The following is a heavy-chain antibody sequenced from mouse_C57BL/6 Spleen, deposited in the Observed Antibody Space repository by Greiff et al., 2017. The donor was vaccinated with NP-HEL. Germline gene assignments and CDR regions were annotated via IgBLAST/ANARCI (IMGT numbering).Heavy chain of an antibody. V-gene: IGHV1-50*01. Sequence: QVQLQQPGAELVKPGASVKLSCKASGYTFTSYWMQWVKQRPGQGLEWIGEIDPSDSYTNYNQKFKGKATLTVDTSSSTAYMQLSSLTSEDSAVYYWARKGIDYYGSSYLDYAMDYWGQGTSVTVSS. CDR3: ARKGIDYYGSSYLDYAMDY. D-gene: IGHD1-1*01. CDR1: GYTFTSYW. J-gene: IGHJ4*01. CDR2: IDPSDSYT.